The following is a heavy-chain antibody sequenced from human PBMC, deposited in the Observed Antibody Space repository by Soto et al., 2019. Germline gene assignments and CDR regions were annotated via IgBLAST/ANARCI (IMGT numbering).Heavy chain of an antibody. CDR1: GFTFDQYT. Sequence: EVQLVESGGGLVQPGRSLRLACAASGFTFDQYTMHLVRQAPGKGLEWVSSITWHSGTIGYADSVKGRFTISRDNAKNSLYLQMNSLRGDDTALYYCAKEMITFGDFNYYYMDVWGNGTTVTVSS. CDR3: AKEMITFGDFNYYYMDV. V-gene: IGHV3-9*01. CDR2: ITWHSGTI. D-gene: IGHD3-16*01. J-gene: IGHJ6*03.